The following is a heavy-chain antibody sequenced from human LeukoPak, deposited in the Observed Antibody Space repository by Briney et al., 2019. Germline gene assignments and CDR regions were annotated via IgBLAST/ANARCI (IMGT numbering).Heavy chain of an antibody. J-gene: IGHJ4*02. CDR1: GFTFSSYS. CDR2: ISGSSTYI. V-gene: IGHV3-21*01. D-gene: IGHD2-2*01. CDR3: VGWSSAPLHINF. Sequence: GRSPRLSCAASGFTFSSYSMDWVRQTPGKGLEWVSSISGSSTYIDYADSVKGRFTISRDNAKNSLYLQMNSLRFEDTAVYRCVGWSSAPLHINFWGQGTLATVSS.